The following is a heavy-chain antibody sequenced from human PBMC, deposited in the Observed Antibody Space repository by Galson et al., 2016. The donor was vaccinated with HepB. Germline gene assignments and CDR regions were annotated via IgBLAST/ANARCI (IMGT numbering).Heavy chain of an antibody. Sequence: VKVSCKASGYRFPTYGISWVRQAPGQGLEWLGWISANSGNTRYAEKFQDRVTMTRDTSASSVYRDLRSLRSDDTAVYYCARDVQFRFDYWGQGTLVTVAS. CDR3: ARDVQFRFDY. D-gene: IGHD5-24*01. CDR1: GYRFPTYG. CDR2: ISANSGNT. V-gene: IGHV1-18*04. J-gene: IGHJ4*02.